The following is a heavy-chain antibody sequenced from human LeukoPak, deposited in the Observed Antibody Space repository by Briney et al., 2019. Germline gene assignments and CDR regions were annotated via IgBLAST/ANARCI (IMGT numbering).Heavy chain of an antibody. J-gene: IGHJ4*02. V-gene: IGHV4-59*01. CDR2: IYYSGST. CDR3: ATWVRDGSGNTLSDY. Sequence: PSETLSLTCTVSGGSISSYYWSWIRQPPGKGLEWIGYIYYSGSTNYNPSLKSRVTISVDTSKNQFSLKLSSVTAADTAVYYCATWVRDGSGNTLSDYWGQGTLVTVSS. CDR1: GGSISSYY. D-gene: IGHD3-10*01.